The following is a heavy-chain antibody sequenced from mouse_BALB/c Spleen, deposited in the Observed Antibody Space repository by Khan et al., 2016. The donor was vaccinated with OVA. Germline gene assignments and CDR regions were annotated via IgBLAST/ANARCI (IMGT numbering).Heavy chain of an antibody. V-gene: IGHV2-6-7*01. J-gene: IGHJ4*01. CDR2: IWGDGST. Sequence: QVQLKESGPGLVAPSQSLSITCTVSGFSLTGYGVNWVRQPPGKGLEWLGMIWGDGSTDYNSALKSRLSISKDNSKSQIFLKMNSLQTDDTARYYCARAYYGNYREAMDYWGQGTSGNVSS. D-gene: IGHD2-10*01. CDR1: GFSLTGYG. CDR3: ARAYYGNYREAMDY.